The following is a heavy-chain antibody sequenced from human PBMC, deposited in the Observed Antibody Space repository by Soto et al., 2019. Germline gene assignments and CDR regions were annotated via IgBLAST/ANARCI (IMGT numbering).Heavy chain of an antibody. CDR3: EKDYSSVPDY. CDR2: MNPDGTFA. J-gene: IGHJ4*02. CDR1: GFPFGGHW. V-gene: IGHV3-74*01. D-gene: IGHD3-10*01. Sequence: PXGSLRLSCAASGFPFGGHWMYWVRQAPGKGLVWVSRMNPDGTFASYADSVKGRFFTSRDNAKNTLYLQMNSLRDEDTAVYYCEKDYSSVPDYWGQGTLVTVSS.